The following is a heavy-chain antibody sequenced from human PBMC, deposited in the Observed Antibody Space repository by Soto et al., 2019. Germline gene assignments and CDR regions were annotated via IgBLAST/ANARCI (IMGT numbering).Heavy chain of an antibody. CDR3: ATGGPYYYGSGGMWDS. Sequence: QVRLQESGPGLVKPSGTLSLTCLVSGGSMSSPNWWTWVRQAPVRGLEWIAEIHHSGATNYSPSLKSRAVISIDKSNNQFSLQLTSVTAADTAVYYCATGGPYYYGSGGMWDSWGRGALVTVSS. CDR1: GGSMSSPNW. J-gene: IGHJ4*02. D-gene: IGHD3-10*01. V-gene: IGHV4-4*02. CDR2: IHHSGAT.